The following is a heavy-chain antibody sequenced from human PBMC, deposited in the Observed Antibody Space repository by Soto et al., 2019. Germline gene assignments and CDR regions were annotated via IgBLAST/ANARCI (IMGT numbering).Heavy chain of an antibody. CDR2: INPSGGST. CDR1: GYTFTSYY. J-gene: IGHJ6*02. CDR3: ARVGGSYSYYYYGMDV. D-gene: IGHD1-26*01. V-gene: IGHV1-46*01. Sequence: ASVKVSCKASGYTFTSYYMHWVRRAPGQGLEWMGIINPSGGSTSYAQKFQGRVTMTRDTSTSTVYMELSSLRSEDTAVYYCARVGGSYSYYYYGMDVWGQGTTVTVSS.